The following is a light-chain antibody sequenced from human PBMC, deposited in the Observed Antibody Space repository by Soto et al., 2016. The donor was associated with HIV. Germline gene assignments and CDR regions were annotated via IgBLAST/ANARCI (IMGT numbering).Light chain of an antibody. Sequence: DIVMTQSPLSLPVTPGEPASISCRSSQSLLHSNGYNYLDWYLQKPGQSPQPLIYLGSNRASGVPDRFSGSGSGTDFTLKISRVEGEDVGVYYCMQALQKPFGPGTKVDIK. CDR2: LGS. J-gene: IGKJ3*01. CDR1: QSLLHSNGYNY. CDR3: MQALQKP. V-gene: IGKV2-28*01.